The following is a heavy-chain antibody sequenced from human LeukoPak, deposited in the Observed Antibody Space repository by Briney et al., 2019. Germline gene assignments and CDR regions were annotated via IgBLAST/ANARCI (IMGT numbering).Heavy chain of an antibody. CDR2: INHSGST. V-gene: IGHV4-34*01. J-gene: IGHJ6*02. CDR1: GGSFSGYY. Sequence: SETLSLTCAVYGGSFSGYYWSWIRQPPGKGLEWIGEINHSGSTNYNPSLKSRVTISVDTSKNQFSLKLSAVTAADTAVYYCAGRIAAAGLYYYGMDVWGQGTTVTVSS. CDR3: AGRIAAAGLYYYGMDV. D-gene: IGHD6-13*01.